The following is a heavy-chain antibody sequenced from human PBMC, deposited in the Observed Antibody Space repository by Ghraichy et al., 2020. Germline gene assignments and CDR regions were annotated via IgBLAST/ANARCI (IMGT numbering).Heavy chain of an antibody. CDR3: AKDAESYNGIYDPFDI. CDR2: IGGDNNIR. Sequence: GGSLRLSCIASGFTFKNYAMAWVRQAPGKGPEWVSFIGGDNNIRHYADSVKGRFSVSRDNSKNTLYLQMSSLRVEDMAVYYCAKDAESYNGIYDPFDIWGQGTMVTVSS. D-gene: IGHD3-10*01. CDR1: GFTFKNYA. J-gene: IGHJ3*02. V-gene: IGHV3-23*01.